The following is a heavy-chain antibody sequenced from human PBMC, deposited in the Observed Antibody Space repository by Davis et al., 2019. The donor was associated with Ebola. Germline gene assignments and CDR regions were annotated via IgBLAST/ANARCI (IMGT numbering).Heavy chain of an antibody. CDR1: GGSFSGYY. V-gene: IGHV4-34*01. D-gene: IGHD6-13*01. J-gene: IGHJ4*02. Sequence: MPSETLSLTCAVYGGSFSGYYWSWIRQPPGKGLEWIGEINHSGSTNYNPSLKSRVTISVDTSKNQFSLKLSSVTAADTAVYYCARHFMGIAAAGDDYWGQGTLVTVSS. CDR3: ARHFMGIAAAGDDY. CDR2: INHSGST.